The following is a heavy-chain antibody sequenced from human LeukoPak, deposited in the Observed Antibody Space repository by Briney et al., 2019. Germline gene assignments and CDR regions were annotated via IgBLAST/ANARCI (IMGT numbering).Heavy chain of an antibody. CDR1: GFTFSSYK. CDR2: INGGVGDV. J-gene: IGHJ4*02. V-gene: IGHV3-21*06. CDR3: ARGHYDILTGNYKWTPDF. Sequence: GGSLRLSCAASGFTFSSYKMTWVRQAPGRGLEWVSSINGGVGDVYYADSVKGRSTVSRDNAKNSLYLQMNSLRAEDTALYYCARGHYDILTGNYKWTPDFWGQGSLVTVSS. D-gene: IGHD3-9*01.